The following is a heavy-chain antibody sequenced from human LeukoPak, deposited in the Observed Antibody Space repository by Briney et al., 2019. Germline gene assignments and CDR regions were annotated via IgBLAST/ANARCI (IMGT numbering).Heavy chain of an antibody. CDR2: GYYSGRT. D-gene: IGHD5-18*01. V-gene: IGHV4-59*01. J-gene: IGHJ4*02. CDR3: AGGTYSYGYDY. CDR1: GGSINSYY. Sequence: SETLSLTCTVSGGSINSYYWSWIRQPPGKGLEWIGYGYYSGRTKYNPSLKSRVTISVDTSKNHLSLRLTSVAAADTAVYYCAGGTYSYGYDYWGQGTLVTVSS.